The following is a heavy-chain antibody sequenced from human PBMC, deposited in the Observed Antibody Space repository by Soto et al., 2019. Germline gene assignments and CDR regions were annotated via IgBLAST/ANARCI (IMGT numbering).Heavy chain of an antibody. CDR3: ARDTGYTFGSLNY. D-gene: IGHD5-18*01. CDR2: MNAGVGNT. CDR1: GYTFTDYA. Sequence: HVELVQSGADVKKPGASVTISCKASGYTFTDYALHLVRQAPGQRLEWMGWMNAGVGNTLYSQKFQGRITITRDTSASTAYMELNSLKSEDTAIYYCARDTGYTFGSLNYWGPGTLFTVSS. J-gene: IGHJ4*02. V-gene: IGHV1-3*01.